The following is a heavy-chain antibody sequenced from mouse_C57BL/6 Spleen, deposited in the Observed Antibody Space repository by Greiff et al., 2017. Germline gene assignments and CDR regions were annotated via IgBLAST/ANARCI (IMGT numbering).Heavy chain of an antibody. V-gene: IGHV1-53*01. CDR3: ARSRLGAWFAY. Sequence: QVHVKQPGTELVKPGASVKLSCKASGYTFTSYWMHWVKQRPGQGLEWIGYINPSNGGTNYNETFKSKATLTADKSSNTAYMQLSSLTSADSAVYNCARSRLGAWFAYWGQETLVTVSA. CDR1: GYTFTSYW. CDR2: INPSNGGT. J-gene: IGHJ3*01. D-gene: IGHD4-1*01.